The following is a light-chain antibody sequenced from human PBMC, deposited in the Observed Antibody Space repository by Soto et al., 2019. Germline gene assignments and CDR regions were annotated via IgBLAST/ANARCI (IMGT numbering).Light chain of an antibody. CDR3: NSYTSSNTFV. J-gene: IGLJ1*01. CDR1: SSDVGGYNY. CDR2: VVD. V-gene: IGLV2-14*01. Sequence: QSALTQPASVSGSPGQSITISCTGTSSDVGGYNYVSWYQQYPGKAPKLLMYVVDNRPSGVSSRFSGSKSGNTASLTISGIQSEDEAEYYCNSYTSSNTFVFGTGTKLTVL.